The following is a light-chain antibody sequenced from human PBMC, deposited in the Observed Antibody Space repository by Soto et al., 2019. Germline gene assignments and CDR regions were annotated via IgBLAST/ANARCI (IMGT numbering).Light chain of an antibody. Sequence: QSVLTRPASVSWSPGQSITISCPGTSRDVGGYNYVSWYQQHPGKAPKLMIYDVSNRPSGVSNRFSGSKSGNTASLTISGLQAEDEADYYCNSYTSSSTDVFGTGTKVTVL. J-gene: IGLJ1*01. V-gene: IGLV2-14*01. CDR1: SRDVGGYNY. CDR2: DVS. CDR3: NSYTSSSTDV.